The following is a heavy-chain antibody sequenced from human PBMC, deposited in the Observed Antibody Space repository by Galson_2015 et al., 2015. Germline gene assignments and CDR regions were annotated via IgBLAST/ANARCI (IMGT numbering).Heavy chain of an antibody. D-gene: IGHD2-2*03. Sequence: SLRLSCAASGFTFSSYAMHWVRQAPGKGLEWVAVISYDGSNKYYADSVKGRFTISRDNSKNTLYLQMNSLRAEDTAVYYCARWVDIVVVPAAYGMDVWGQGTTVTVSS. J-gene: IGHJ6*02. V-gene: IGHV3-30-3*01. CDR1: GFTFSSYA. CDR3: ARWVDIVVVPAAYGMDV. CDR2: ISYDGSNK.